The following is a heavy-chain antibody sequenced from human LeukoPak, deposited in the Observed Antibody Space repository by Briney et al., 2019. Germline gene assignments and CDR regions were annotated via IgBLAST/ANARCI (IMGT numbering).Heavy chain of an antibody. J-gene: IGHJ4*02. D-gene: IGHD6-19*01. CDR3: ARDRSGWFYYFDY. Sequence: PGGSLRLSCAASGFTFSSYSMNWVRQAPGKGLEWVSSISSSSSYIYYADSVKGRFTISRDNAKNSLYLQMSSLRAEDTAVYYCARDRSGWFYYFDYWGQGTLVTVSS. CDR1: GFTFSSYS. CDR2: ISSSSSYI. V-gene: IGHV3-21*01.